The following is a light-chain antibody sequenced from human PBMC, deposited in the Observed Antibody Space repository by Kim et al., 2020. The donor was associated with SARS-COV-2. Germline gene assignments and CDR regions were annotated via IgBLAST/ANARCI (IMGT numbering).Light chain of an antibody. CDR1: NIGTKH. Sequence: SYELTQPLSVSVALGQTASISCGGDNIGTKHVQWYQQKAGQAPMVVIYRDNNRPSGIPERFSGSNSGNTATLTISVAQTGDEADYYCQVWDSGVVLCGG. V-gene: IGLV3-9*01. CDR3: QVWDSGVV. J-gene: IGLJ2*01. CDR2: RDN.